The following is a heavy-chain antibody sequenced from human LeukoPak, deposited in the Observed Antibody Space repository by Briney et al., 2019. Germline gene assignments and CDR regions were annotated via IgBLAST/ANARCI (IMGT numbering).Heavy chain of an antibody. D-gene: IGHD3-22*01. J-gene: IGHJ4*02. CDR2: IYNGGSP. CDR3: ARDLNYGDSSGYGH. V-gene: IGHV3-53*05. Sequence: SAGSLRLSCAASGFSFSTYYMSWVRQPPGKGLEWVSVIYNGGSPYYDPSLKGRFTISRDNSKNKLYLQLNSLRAEDTAVYYCARDLNYGDSSGYGHWGQGTLVTVSS. CDR1: GFSFSTYY.